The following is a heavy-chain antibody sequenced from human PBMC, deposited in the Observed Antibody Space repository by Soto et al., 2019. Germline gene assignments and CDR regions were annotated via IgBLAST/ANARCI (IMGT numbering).Heavy chain of an antibody. CDR3: ARECYDFLSGYYQNWFDP. D-gene: IGHD3-3*01. CDR2: INPNSGGT. Sequence: ASVKVSCKASGYTFTGYYMHWVRQAPGQGLEWMGWINPNSGGTNYAQKFQGRVTMTRDTSISTAYMELSSLRSDDTAVYFCARECYDFLSGYYQNWFDPWGQGTLVTVSS. J-gene: IGHJ5*02. CDR1: GYTFTGYY. V-gene: IGHV1-2*02.